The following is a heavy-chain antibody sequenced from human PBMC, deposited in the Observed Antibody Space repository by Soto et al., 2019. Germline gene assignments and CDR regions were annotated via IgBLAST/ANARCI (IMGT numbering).Heavy chain of an antibody. D-gene: IGHD3-3*01. CDR3: ARHLEDFWSGHTNWFDP. J-gene: IGHJ5*02. CDR1: XGXXXXXXXX. V-gene: IGHV4-39*01. Sequence: SETXSLTXXVSXGXXXXXXXXXXXIXXPPGXGLEXXXXIYYSGPPSYNPSLKSRVTISVDTSKNQFSLKLSSVTAADTAVYYCARHLEDFWSGHTNWFDPWGQGTLVTVSS. CDR2: IYYSGPP.